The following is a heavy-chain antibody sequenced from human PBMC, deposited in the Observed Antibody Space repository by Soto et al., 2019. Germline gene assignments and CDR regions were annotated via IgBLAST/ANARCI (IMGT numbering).Heavy chain of an antibody. V-gene: IGHV4-4*02. CDR3: ARDQYYGSGRIIDY. D-gene: IGHD3-10*01. J-gene: IGHJ4*02. CDR1: GGSISSSNW. Sequence: SETLSLTCAVSGGSISSSNWWSWVRQPPGKGLEWIGEIYHSGSTNYNPPLKSRVTISVDKSKNQFSLKLSSVTAADTAVYYCARDQYYGSGRIIDYWGQGTLVTVSS. CDR2: IYHSGST.